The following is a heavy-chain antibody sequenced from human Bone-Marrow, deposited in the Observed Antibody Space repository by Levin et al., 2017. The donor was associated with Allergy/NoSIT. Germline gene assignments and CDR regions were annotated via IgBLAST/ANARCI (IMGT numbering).Heavy chain of an antibody. J-gene: IGHJ3*02. CDR2: IYTSGST. CDR1: GGSISSYY. Sequence: KASETLSLTCTVSGGSISSYYWSWIRQPAGKGLEWIGRIYTSGSTNYNPPLKSRVTMSVDTSKNQFSLKLSSVTAADTAVYYCARDSPYDFWSGFTPRYGSYDAFDTWGQGTMVTVSS. CDR3: ARDSPYDFWSGFTPRYGSYDAFDT. D-gene: IGHD3-3*01. V-gene: IGHV4-4*07.